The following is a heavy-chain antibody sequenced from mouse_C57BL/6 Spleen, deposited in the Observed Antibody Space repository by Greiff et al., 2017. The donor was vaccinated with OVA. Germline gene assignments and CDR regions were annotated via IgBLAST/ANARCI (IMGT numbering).Heavy chain of an antibody. CDR2: IDPSDSYT. J-gene: IGHJ3*01. V-gene: IGHV1-69*01. CDR1: GYTFTSYW. D-gene: IGHD1-2*01. Sequence: QVQLKQPGAELVMPGASVKLSCKASGYTFTSYWMHWVKQRPGQGLEWIGEIDPSDSYTNYNQKFKGKSTLTVDKSSSTAYMQLSSLTSEDSAVYYCARPDYGLGGFAYWGQGTLVTVSA. CDR3: ARPDYGLGGFAY.